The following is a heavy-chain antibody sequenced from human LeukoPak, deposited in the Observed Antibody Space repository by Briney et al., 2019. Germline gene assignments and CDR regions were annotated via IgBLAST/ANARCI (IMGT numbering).Heavy chain of an antibody. CDR2: ISYDGSNK. CDR1: GFTFSSYA. Sequence: GGSLRLSCVASGFTFSSYAMHWVRQAPGKGLEWVAVISYDGSNKYEADSVKGRFTISRDNSKNTLYLQMNSLRAEDTAVYYCARDLGHCSSTSCYRDGMDVWGQGTTVTVSS. D-gene: IGHD2-2*02. V-gene: IGHV3-30-3*01. J-gene: IGHJ6*02. CDR3: ARDLGHCSSTSCYRDGMDV.